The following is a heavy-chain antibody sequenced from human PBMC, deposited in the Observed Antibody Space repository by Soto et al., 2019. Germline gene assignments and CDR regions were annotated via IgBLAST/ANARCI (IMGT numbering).Heavy chain of an antibody. J-gene: IGHJ5*02. D-gene: IGHD3-22*01. CDR2: IYYSGST. CDR1: GGSISSGGYY. CDR3: ARDHTYDSSGYSRWFDP. V-gene: IGHV4-61*08. Sequence: PSETLSLTCTVSGGSISSGGYYWSWIRQHPGKGLEWIGYIYYSGSTNYNPSLKSRVTISVDTSKNQFSLKLSSVTAADTAVYYCARDHTYDSSGYSRWFDPWGQGTLVTVSS.